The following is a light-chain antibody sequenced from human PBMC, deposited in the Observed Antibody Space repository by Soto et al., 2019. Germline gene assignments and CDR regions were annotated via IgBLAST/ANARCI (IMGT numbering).Light chain of an antibody. CDR1: SSNIGAGYD. V-gene: IGLV1-40*01. J-gene: IGLJ2*01. CDR3: QSYDSSLSGWLHVV. CDR2: GNS. Sequence: QSVLTQPPSVSGAPGQRVTISCTGSSSNIGAGYDVHWYQQLPGTAPKLLIYGNSNRPSGVPDRFSGSKSGTSASLAITGLQAEDEADYYCQSYDSSLSGWLHVVFGGGTKVTVL.